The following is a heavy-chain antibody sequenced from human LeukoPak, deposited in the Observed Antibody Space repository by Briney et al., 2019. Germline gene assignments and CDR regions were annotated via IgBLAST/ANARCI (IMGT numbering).Heavy chain of an antibody. CDR1: GGSISSSSYY. CDR3: ARSGGRKRFGSGSYRRMDV. D-gene: IGHD3-10*01. Sequence: PSETLSLTCTVSGGSISSSSYYWGWIRQPPGKGLEWIGSIYYSGSTYYNPSLKSRVTISVDKSKNQFSLKLSSVTAADTAVYYCARSGGRKRFGSGSYRRMDVWGQGTTVTVSS. CDR2: IYYSGST. V-gene: IGHV4-39*07. J-gene: IGHJ6*02.